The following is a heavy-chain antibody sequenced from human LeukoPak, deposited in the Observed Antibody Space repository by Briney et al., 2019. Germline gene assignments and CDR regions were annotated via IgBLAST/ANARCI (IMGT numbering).Heavy chain of an antibody. J-gene: IGHJ4*02. V-gene: IGHV3-11*01. CDR3: ARYYCSSTSCQDY. CDR2: ISSSGSTI. D-gene: IGHD2-2*01. CDR1: GFTFSDYY. Sequence: GRSLRLSCAASGFTFSDYYMSWIRQAPGKGLEWVSYISSSGSTIYYADSVKGRFTISRDNAKNSLYLQMNSLRAEDTAVYYCARYYCSSTSCQDYWGQGTLVTVSS.